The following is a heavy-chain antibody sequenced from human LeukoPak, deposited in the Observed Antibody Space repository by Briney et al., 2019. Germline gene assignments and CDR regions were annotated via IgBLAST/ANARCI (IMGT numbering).Heavy chain of an antibody. J-gene: IGHJ6*02. Sequence: SETLSLTCTVSGGSISSYYWSWIRQPAGKGLEWIGRIYTSGSTNYNPSLKSRVTMSVDTSKNQFSLKLSSVTAADTAVYYCARDTERDYGFWSGAGFGMDVWGQGTTVTVSS. CDR2: IYTSGST. V-gene: IGHV4-4*07. CDR3: ARDTERDYGFWSGAGFGMDV. D-gene: IGHD3-3*01. CDR1: GGSISSYY.